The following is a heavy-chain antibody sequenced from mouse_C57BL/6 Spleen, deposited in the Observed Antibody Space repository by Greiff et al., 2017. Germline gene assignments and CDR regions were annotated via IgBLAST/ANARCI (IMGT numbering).Heavy chain of an antibody. CDR3: ARDGGQGAMDY. J-gene: IGHJ4*01. D-gene: IGHD3-3*01. V-gene: IGHV5-16*01. CDR1: GFTFSDYY. CDR2: INYDGSST. Sequence: EVMLVESEGGLVQPGSSMKLSCTASGFTFSDYYMAWVRQVPEKGLEWVANINYDGSSTYYLDSLKSRFIISRDNAKNILYLQMSSLKSEDTATYYCARDGGQGAMDYWGQGTSVTVSS.